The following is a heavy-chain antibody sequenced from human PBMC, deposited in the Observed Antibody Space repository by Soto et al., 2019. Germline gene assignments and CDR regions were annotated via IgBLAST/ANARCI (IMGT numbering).Heavy chain of an antibody. CDR2: IKQDGSEK. CDR3: ARARGARGAYFDY. J-gene: IGHJ4*02. CDR1: GFTFSSYW. V-gene: IGHV3-7*03. Sequence: LRLSCAASGFTFSSYWMSWVRQAPGKGLEWVANIKQDGSEKYYVDSVKGRFTISRDNAKNSLYLQMNSLRAEDTAVYYCARARGARGAYFDYWGQGTLVTVSS. D-gene: IGHD2-15*01.